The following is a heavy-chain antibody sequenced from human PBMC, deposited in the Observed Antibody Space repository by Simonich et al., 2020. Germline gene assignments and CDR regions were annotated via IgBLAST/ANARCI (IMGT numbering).Heavy chain of an antibody. D-gene: IGHD5-12*01. CDR1: GFTFKSYS. V-gene: IGHV3-48*01. Sequence: EVQLVESGGGLVQPGGSLRLSCAASGFTFKSYSMNLVRQAPGKGREWVTYISSSSSTRYYEDPVKGQFTISRDNAKNSLYLQMNSLSAEDTAVYYCARDSSYYAFDIWGQGTMVTVSS. CDR2: ISSSSSTR. J-gene: IGHJ3*02. CDR3: ARDSSYYAFDI.